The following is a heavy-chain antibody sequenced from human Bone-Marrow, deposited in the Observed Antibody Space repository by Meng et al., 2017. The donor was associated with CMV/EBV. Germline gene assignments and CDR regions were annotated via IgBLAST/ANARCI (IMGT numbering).Heavy chain of an antibody. D-gene: IGHD3-3*01. J-gene: IGHJ6*02. CDR3: ARDRPYYDFWSGYYRDYYYGMDV. V-gene: IGHV1-18*01. Sequence: ASVKVSCKASGYTFTSYGISWVRQAPGQGLEWMGWISAYNGNTNYAQKLQGRVTMTTDTSTSTAYMELRSLRSDDTAVHYCARDRPYYDFWSGYYRDYYYGMDVWGQGTTVTVSS. CDR2: ISAYNGNT. CDR1: GYTFTSYG.